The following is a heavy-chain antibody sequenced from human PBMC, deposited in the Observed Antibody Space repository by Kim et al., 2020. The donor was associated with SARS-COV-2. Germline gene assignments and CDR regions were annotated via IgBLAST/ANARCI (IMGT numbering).Heavy chain of an antibody. D-gene: IGHD2-15*01. J-gene: IGHJ4*02. Sequence: GGSLRLSCAASGFTFSSYAMHWVRQAPGKGLEWVAVISYDGSNKYYADSVKGRFTISRDNSKNTLYLQMNSLRAEDTAVYYCARDSIIVVVVAADNYFDYWGQGTLVTVSS. CDR1: GFTFSSYA. CDR3: ARDSIIVVVVAADNYFDY. V-gene: IGHV3-30*04. CDR2: ISYDGSNK.